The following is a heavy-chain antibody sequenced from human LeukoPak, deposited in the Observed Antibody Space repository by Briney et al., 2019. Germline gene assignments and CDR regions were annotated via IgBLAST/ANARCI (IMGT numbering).Heavy chain of an antibody. CDR3: ARLGGDIVLMVYAIRRGYFDY. Sequence: PSETLSLTCAVYGGSFSGYYWSRIRQPPGKGLEWIGEINHSGSTNYDPSLKSRVTISVDTSKNQFSLKLSSVTAADTAVYYCARLGGDIVLMVYAIRRGYFDYWGQGTLVTVSS. CDR1: GGSFSGYY. D-gene: IGHD2-8*01. V-gene: IGHV4-34*01. J-gene: IGHJ4*02. CDR2: INHSGST.